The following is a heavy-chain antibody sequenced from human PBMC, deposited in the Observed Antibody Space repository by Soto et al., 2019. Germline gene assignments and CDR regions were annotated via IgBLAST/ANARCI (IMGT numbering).Heavy chain of an antibody. CDR1: GFTFSNYA. CDR2: ISHDETTK. V-gene: IGHV3-30-3*01. CDR3: ARTRNYIVATPPAY. D-gene: IGHD5-12*01. Sequence: PGGSLRLSCAASGFTFSNYALHWVRQAPGKGLEWVAVISHDETTKYYVDSVKGRFTISRDNSKNTLYLQMNSLRVEDTAVYYCARTRNYIVATPPAYWGQGTLVTVSS. J-gene: IGHJ4*02.